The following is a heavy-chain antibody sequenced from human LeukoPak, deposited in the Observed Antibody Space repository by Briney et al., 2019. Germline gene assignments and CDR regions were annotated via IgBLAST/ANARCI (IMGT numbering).Heavy chain of an antibody. D-gene: IGHD4-17*01. CDR3: ARQTTVTRGGAFDI. V-gene: IGHV1-2*02. CDR2: INPNSGGT. Sequence: ASVKVSCKASGYTFTGYYMHWVRQAPGQGLEWMGWINPNSGGTNYAQKFQGRVTMTRDTSISTAYMELSGLRSDDTAVYYCARQTTVTRGGAFDIWGQGTMVTVSS. J-gene: IGHJ3*02. CDR1: GYTFTGYY.